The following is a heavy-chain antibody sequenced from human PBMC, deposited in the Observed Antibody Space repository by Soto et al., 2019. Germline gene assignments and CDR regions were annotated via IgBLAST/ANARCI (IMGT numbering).Heavy chain of an antibody. CDR1: GFTFSSYA. V-gene: IGHV3-23*04. CDR3: AKKPTTGSYYFDF. CDR2: ISGSGTGT. J-gene: IGHJ4*02. Sequence: EVQLVESGGGWVQPGGSPRLSCAASGFTFSSYAMNWVRQAPGKGLEWVSAISGSGTGTYYADSVKGRFTISRDSSKNTLYLQMNSLRAEDTAVYYCAKKPTTGSYYFDFWGQGTLVTVSA. D-gene: IGHD2-15*01.